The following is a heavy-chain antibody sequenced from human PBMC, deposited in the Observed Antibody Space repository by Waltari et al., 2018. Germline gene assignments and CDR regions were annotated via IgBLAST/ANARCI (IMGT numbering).Heavy chain of an antibody. Sequence: QLQLQESGPGLVKPSETLSLTCTVSGGSISSSSYYWGWIRQPPGKGLEWIGSIYYSGITYYNPSLKSRVTISVDTSKNQFSLKLSSVTAADTAVYYCARQSRRFGVVTRGNFDYWGQGFLVTVSS. J-gene: IGHJ4*02. CDR3: ARQSRRFGVVTRGNFDY. V-gene: IGHV4-39*01. CDR2: IYYSGIT. CDR1: GGSISSSSYY. D-gene: IGHD3-3*01.